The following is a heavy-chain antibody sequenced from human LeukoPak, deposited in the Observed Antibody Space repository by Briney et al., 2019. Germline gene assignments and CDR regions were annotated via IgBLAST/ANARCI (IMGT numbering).Heavy chain of an antibody. CDR3: ARGGNKFYYYYGMDV. J-gene: IGHJ6*02. D-gene: IGHD1-26*01. Sequence: GESLEISCKGSGYSFTSYWIGWVRQMPGKGLEWMGIIYPGDSDTRYSPSFQGQVTISADKSISTAYLQWSSLKASDTAMYYCARGGNKFYYYYGMDVWGQGTTVTVSS. CDR2: IYPGDSDT. V-gene: IGHV5-51*01. CDR1: GYSFTSYW.